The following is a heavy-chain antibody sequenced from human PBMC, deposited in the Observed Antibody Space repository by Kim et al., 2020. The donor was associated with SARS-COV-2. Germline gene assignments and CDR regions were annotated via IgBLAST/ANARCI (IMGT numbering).Heavy chain of an antibody. CDR2: ISGDGGST. V-gene: IGHV3-43*02. Sequence: GGSLRLSCAASGFTFDDYAMHWVRQAPGKGLEWVSLISGDGGSTYYADSVKGRFTISRDNSKNSLYLQMNSLRTEDTALYYCAKDMVAGDPYYYYGMDVWGQGTTVTVSS. CDR3: AKDMVAGDPYYYYGMDV. CDR1: GFTFDDYA. J-gene: IGHJ6*02. D-gene: IGHD4-17*01.